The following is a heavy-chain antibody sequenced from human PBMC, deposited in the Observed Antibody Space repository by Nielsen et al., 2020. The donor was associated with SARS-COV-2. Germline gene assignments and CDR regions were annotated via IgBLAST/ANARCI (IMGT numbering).Heavy chain of an antibody. Sequence: GGSLRLSCAASGFTFDDYAMHWVRHAPGKGLEWVSGISWNSGSIGYADSVKGRFTISRDNAKNSLYLQMNSLRAEDTALYYCAKDPLPSSSGVLDYWGQGTLVTVSS. V-gene: IGHV3-9*01. CDR3: AKDPLPSSSGVLDY. CDR2: ISWNSGSI. D-gene: IGHD3-10*01. CDR1: GFTFDDYA. J-gene: IGHJ4*02.